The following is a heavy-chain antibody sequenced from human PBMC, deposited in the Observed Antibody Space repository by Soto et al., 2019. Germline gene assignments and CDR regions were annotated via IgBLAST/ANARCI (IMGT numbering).Heavy chain of an antibody. J-gene: IGHJ6*02. CDR1: GYTFTSYG. CDR3: ARAGHRNYDILTGYYEDV. Sequence: ASVKVSCKASGYTFTSYGISWVRQAPGQGLEWMGWISAYNGNTNYAQKLQGRVTMTTDTSTSTAYMELRSLRSDDTAVYYCARAGHRNYDILTGYYEDVWGQGTKVTVSS. V-gene: IGHV1-18*04. CDR2: ISAYNGNT. D-gene: IGHD3-9*01.